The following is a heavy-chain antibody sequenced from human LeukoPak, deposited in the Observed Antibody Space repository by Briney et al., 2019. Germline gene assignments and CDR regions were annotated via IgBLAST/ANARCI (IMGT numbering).Heavy chain of an antibody. D-gene: IGHD3-3*02. CDR3: ASVGIFGVVTHDAFDI. CDR1: GGSISSSSYY. V-gene: IGHV4-39*01. Sequence: KPSETLSLTCTVSGGSISSSSYYWGWIRQPPGKGLGGIGSIYYSGSTYYNPSLKSRVTISVDTSKNQFSLKLSSVTAADTAVYYCASVGIFGVVTHDAFDIWGQGTMVTVSS. CDR2: IYYSGST. J-gene: IGHJ3*02.